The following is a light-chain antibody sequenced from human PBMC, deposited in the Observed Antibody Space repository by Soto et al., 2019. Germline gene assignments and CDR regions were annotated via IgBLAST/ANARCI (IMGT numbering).Light chain of an antibody. CDR3: RSYTIRGNSV. CDR2: DVN. J-gene: IGLJ1*01. Sequence: LTQPASVSGSPGQSIAISCTGTSSDVGGYNYVSWYQQHPGKAPKLMIYDVNNRPSGVPDRFSGSKSGNTASLTISGLQAEDEADYYCRSYTIRGNSVFGTGTKVTVL. CDR1: SSDVGGYNY. V-gene: IGLV2-14*01.